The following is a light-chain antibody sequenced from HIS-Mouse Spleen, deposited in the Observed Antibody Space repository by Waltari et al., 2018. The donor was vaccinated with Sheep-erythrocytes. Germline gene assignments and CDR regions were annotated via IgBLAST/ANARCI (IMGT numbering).Light chain of an antibody. Sequence: SYELTQPPSVSVSPAPTASITGSGDEMGANWASWYQDKPGQCSVLVIYQDSKRHSGIPERLSGSNFENPATLSISGSQAMDEADYYCQAWDSSTVVFGGGTKLTGL. CDR1: EMGANW. V-gene: IGLV3-1*01. CDR3: QAWDSSTVV. CDR2: QDS. J-gene: IGLJ2*01.